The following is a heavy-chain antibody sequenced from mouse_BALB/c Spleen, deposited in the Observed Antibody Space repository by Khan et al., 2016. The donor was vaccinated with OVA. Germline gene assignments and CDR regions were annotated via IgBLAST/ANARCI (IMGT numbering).Heavy chain of an antibody. V-gene: IGHV9-4*02. CDR1: GYTFTTAG. CDR2: INTHSGVP. CDR3: AKGGAGFLRNGGGAMEY. J-gene: IGHJ4*01. Sequence: QIQLVQSGPELKKPGETVRISCKASGYTFTTAGIQWVQKMPGKGLKWIGWINTHSGVPKYAEDFKGRFAFSLEISVSTAYLQITNLKNEDTATXFWAKGGAGFLRNGGGAMEYWGQGTSVTGSS. D-gene: IGHD1-2*01.